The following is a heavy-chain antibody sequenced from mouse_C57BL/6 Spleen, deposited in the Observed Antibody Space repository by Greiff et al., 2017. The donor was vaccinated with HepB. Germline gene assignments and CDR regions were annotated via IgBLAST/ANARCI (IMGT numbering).Heavy chain of an antibody. J-gene: IGHJ3*01. V-gene: IGHV1-15*01. CDR2: IDPETGGT. Sequence: QVQLQQSGAELVRPGASVTLSCKDSGYTFTDYEMHWVKQTPVHGLEWIGAIDPETGGTAYNQKFKGKAILTADKSSSTAYMELRSLTSEDSAVYYCTRGFAYWGQGTLVTVSA. CDR1: GYTFTDYE. CDR3: TRGFAY.